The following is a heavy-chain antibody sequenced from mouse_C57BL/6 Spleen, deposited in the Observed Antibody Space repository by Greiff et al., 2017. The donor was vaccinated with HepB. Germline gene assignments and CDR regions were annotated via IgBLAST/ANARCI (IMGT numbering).Heavy chain of an antibody. CDR2: IYPGDGDT. CDR3: ARSHSNLYAMDY. CDR1: GYAFSSSW. V-gene: IGHV1-82*01. Sequence: QVQLQQSGPELVKPGASVKISCKASGYAFSSSWMNWVKQRPGKGLEWIGRIYPGDGDTNYNGKFKGKATLTADKSSSTAYMQLSSLTSEDSAVYFCARSHSNLYAMDYWGQGTSVTVSS. J-gene: IGHJ4*01. D-gene: IGHD2-5*01.